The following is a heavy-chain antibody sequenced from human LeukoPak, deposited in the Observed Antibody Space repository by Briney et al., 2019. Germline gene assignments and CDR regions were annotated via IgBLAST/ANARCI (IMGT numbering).Heavy chain of an antibody. J-gene: IGHJ5*02. V-gene: IGHV4-34*01. CDR1: GGSFSGYY. CDR3: ARLPEGYSSSWYSWIWFDP. CDR2: INHSGST. D-gene: IGHD6-13*01. Sequence: SETLSLTCAVYGGSFSGYYWSWIRQPPGKGLEWIGEINHSGSTNYNPSLKSRVTISVDTSKNQFSLKLSSVTAADTAVYYCARLPEGYSSSWYSWIWFDPWGQGTLVTVSS.